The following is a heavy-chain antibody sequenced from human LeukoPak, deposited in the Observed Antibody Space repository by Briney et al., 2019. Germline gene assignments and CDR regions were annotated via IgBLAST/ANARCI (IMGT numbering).Heavy chain of an antibody. CDR3: ARAATDSSGYYYVKMGHNWFDP. D-gene: IGHD3-22*01. CDR1: GGSISSGDYY. V-gene: IGHV4-30-4*01. J-gene: IGHJ5*02. Sequence: SETLSLTCTVSGGSISSGDYYWSWIRQPPGKGLGGIGYIYYIGSTYYNPSLKSRVTISVDTSKNQFSLKLSSVTAADTAVYYCARAATDSSGYYYVKMGHNWFDPWGQGTLVTVSS. CDR2: IYYIGST.